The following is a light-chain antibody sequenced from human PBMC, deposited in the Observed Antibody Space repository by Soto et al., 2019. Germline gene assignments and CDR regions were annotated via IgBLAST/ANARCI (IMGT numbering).Light chain of an antibody. CDR2: GAS. Sequence: TQSPSSLSASMGDRVTITCRASQTISAYLGWYQQKPGQAPRLLIYGASSRATGIPDRFSGSGSGTDFTLTISRLEPEDFAVYYCQQYGSSPWTFGQGTKVDIK. CDR3: QQYGSSPWT. J-gene: IGKJ1*01. CDR1: QTISAY. V-gene: IGKV3-20*01.